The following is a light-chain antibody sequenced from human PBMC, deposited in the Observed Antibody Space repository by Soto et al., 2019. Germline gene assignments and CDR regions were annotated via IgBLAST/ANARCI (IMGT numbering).Light chain of an antibody. J-gene: IGLJ1*01. V-gene: IGLV2-14*01. CDR2: DVS. CDR1: SGDVGRYNF. CDR3: SSYRSSSTYV. Sequence: QSALTQPASVSGSPGQSTTISCTGTSGDVGRYNFVSWYQQHPGKAPKLILYDVSKRPSGISNRFSGSKSGNTASLTISGLQAEDESDYYCSSYRSSSTYVFGTGTKLTVL.